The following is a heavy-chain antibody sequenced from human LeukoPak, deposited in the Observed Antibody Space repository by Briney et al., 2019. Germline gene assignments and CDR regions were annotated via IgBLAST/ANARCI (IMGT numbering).Heavy chain of an antibody. J-gene: IGHJ3*01. CDR2: INSDGSST. CDR1: EFTSSSHW. V-gene: IGHV3-74*01. CDR3: ARGHGDYVRDGFDV. Sequence: GESLRLSCVASEFTSSSHWMHWVRQTPGKGLVWVSRINSDGSSTRYADFVKGRFTISRDNAKNTLYLQMDSLRAEDTAVYYCARGHGDYVRDGFDVWGQGTMVTISS. D-gene: IGHD4-17*01.